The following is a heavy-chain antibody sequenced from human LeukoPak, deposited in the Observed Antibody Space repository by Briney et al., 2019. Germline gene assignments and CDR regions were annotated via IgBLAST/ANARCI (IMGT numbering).Heavy chain of an antibody. CDR2: INPRGGST. CDR1: GYTFTSYY. D-gene: IGHD6-13*01. CDR3: ARVSSSWGFDY. Sequence: ASVKVSCKASGYTFTSYYMHWVRQAPGQGLEWMGIINPRGGSTSYAQKFQGRVTMTRDTSTSTVYMELSSLRSEDTAVYYCARVSSSWGFDYWGQGTLVTVSS. J-gene: IGHJ4*02. V-gene: IGHV1-46*01.